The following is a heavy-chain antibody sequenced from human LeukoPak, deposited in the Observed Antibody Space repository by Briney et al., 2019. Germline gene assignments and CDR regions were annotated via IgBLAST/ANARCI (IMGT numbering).Heavy chain of an antibody. CDR1: GGSISSYY. Sequence: SETLSLTCTVSGGSISSYYWSWIRQPPGKGLEWIGYIYYSGSTNYNPSLKSRVTISVDTSKNQFSLKLSSVTAADTAVYYCARIPYYYYGSGRRNWFDPWGQGTLITVSS. D-gene: IGHD3-10*01. V-gene: IGHV4-59*12. CDR3: ARIPYYYYGSGRRNWFDP. J-gene: IGHJ5*02. CDR2: IYYSGST.